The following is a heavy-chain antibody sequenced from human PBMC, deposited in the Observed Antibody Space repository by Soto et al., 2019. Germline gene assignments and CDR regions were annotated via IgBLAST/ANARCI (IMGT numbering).Heavy chain of an antibody. CDR1: GYTFTGYY. Sequence: QVQLVQSGAEVKKPGASVKVSCKASGYTFTGYYMHWVRQAPGQGLEWMGWINPNSGGTNYAQKCQGWVTMTRDTSISTAYMELSRLRSDDTAVYYCARDSVAGFDYWGQGPLVTVSS. CDR3: ARDSVAGFDY. CDR2: INPNSGGT. D-gene: IGHD6-19*01. V-gene: IGHV1-2*04. J-gene: IGHJ4*02.